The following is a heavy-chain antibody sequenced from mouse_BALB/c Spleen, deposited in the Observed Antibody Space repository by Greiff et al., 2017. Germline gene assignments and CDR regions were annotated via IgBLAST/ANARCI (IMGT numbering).Heavy chain of an antibody. D-gene: IGHD2-12*01. V-gene: IGHV3-6*02. J-gene: IGHJ4*01. CDR3: ARAYDEKGADAMDY. CDR2: ISYDGSN. Sequence: EVQLVESGPGLVKPSQSLSLTCSVTGYSITSGYYWNWIRQFPGNQLEWMGYISYDGSNNYNPSLKNRISITRDTSKNQFFLKLNSVTTEDTATYYCARAYDEKGADAMDYWGQGTSVTVSS. CDR1: GYSITSGYY.